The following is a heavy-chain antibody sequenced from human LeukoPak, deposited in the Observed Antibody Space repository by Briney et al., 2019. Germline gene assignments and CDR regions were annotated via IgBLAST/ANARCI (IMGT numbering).Heavy chain of an antibody. Sequence: ASVKVSCEASGYTFTSYGISWVRQAPGQGLEWMGWINPNSGGTNYAQKFQGRVTMTRYTSISTAYMELSRLRSDDTAVYYCARIPSSGSYYYYFDYWGEGTLVPVSS. CDR2: INPNSGGT. D-gene: IGHD1-26*01. V-gene: IGHV1-2*02. CDR3: ARIPSSGSYYYYFDY. CDR1: GYTFTSYG. J-gene: IGHJ4*02.